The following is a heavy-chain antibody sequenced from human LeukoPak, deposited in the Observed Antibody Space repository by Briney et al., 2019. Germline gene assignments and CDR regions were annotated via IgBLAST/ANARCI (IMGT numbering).Heavy chain of an antibody. CDR1: GFTFSRYA. Sequence: GGSLRLSCAASGFTFSRYALHWVRQAPGKGLEWVAVISFGGHETYYADSVRGRFTISRDYSKSTLYLQMNNLGADDTAVYYCARAGRGLGYYFDYWGQGALVTVSS. CDR3: ARAGRGLGYYFDY. D-gene: IGHD3-10*01. J-gene: IGHJ4*02. CDR2: ISFGGHET. V-gene: IGHV3-30*04.